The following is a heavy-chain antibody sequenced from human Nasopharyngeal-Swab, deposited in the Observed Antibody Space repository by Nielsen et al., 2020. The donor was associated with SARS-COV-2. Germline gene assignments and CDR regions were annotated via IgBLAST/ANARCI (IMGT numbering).Heavy chain of an antibody. Sequence: GESLKISCAASRFTFSNYWMHWVRQAPGKGLVWVSRINNDGSSTTDADSVKGRFTISRDNAKNSLYLQMNSLRVEDTAVYYCGRQLRLGELSLYNEFDYWGQGTLVTVSS. CDR1: RFTFSNYW. CDR2: INNDGSST. D-gene: IGHD3-16*02. V-gene: IGHV3-74*03. CDR3: GRQLRLGELSLYNEFDY. J-gene: IGHJ4*02.